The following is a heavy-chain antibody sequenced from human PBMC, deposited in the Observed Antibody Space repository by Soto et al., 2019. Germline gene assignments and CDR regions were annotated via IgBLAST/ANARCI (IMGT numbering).Heavy chain of an antibody. CDR2: IWYDGSNK. J-gene: IGHJ6*03. CDR1: GFTFSSYG. D-gene: IGHD4-17*01. V-gene: IGHV3-33*01. CDR3: AREVGYGDYDYYYYYMDV. Sequence: QVQLVESGGGVVQPGRSLRLSCAASGFTFSSYGMHWVRQAPGKGLEWVAVIWYDGSNKYYADSVKGRFTISRDNSKNTLYLQMNSLRAEDTAVYYCAREVGYGDYDYYYYYMDVWGKGTTVTVSS.